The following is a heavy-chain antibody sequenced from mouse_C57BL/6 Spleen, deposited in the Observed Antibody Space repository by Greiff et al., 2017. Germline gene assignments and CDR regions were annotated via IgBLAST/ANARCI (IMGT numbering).Heavy chain of an antibody. CDR2: FYPGSGSI. CDR1: GYTFTEYT. V-gene: IGHV1-62-2*01. CDR3: ANHEDSDLDFYAMDY. Sequence: VQLQQSGAELVKPGASVKLSCKASGYTFTEYTIHWVKQRSGQGLEWIGWFYPGSGSIKYNEKFKDKATLTADKSSSTVFMALSRLTSEYSAVYFCANHEDSDLDFYAMDYWCQGTSVTVSS. J-gene: IGHJ4*01. D-gene: IGHD2-13*01.